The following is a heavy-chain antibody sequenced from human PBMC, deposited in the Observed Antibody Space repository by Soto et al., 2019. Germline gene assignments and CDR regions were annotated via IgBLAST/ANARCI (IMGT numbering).Heavy chain of an antibody. D-gene: IGHD6-19*01. Sequence: PSQTLSLTCAISGDSVSSNSSTWNCIRQSPSRGLEWLGRTYYRSKLYNDYAVSVKSRITINPDTSKNQFSLQLNSVTPEDTAVYYCARVGSGWYLDYWGQGSLVTVSA. CDR3: ARVGSGWYLDY. CDR2: TYYRSKLYN. J-gene: IGHJ4*02. CDR1: GDSVSSNSST. V-gene: IGHV6-1*01.